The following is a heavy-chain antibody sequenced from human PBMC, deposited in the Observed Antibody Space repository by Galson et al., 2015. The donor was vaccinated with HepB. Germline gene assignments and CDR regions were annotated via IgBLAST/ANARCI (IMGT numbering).Heavy chain of an antibody. V-gene: IGHV3-23*01. J-gene: IGHJ5*02. CDR3: ASLKQWLVYH. CDR2: ISGSGGST. Sequence: SPRLPCAASGFTFSSYAMSWVRQAPGKGLEWVSAISGSGGSTYYADSDKGRFTIPRDNSKNTLYLQMNSRRAEDTVVYYCASLKQWLVYHWGQGTLVTVSS. CDR1: GFTFSSYA. D-gene: IGHD6-19*01.